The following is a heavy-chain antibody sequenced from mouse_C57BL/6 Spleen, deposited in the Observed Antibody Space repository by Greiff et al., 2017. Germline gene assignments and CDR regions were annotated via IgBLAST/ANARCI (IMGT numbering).Heavy chain of an antibody. J-gene: IGHJ3*01. Sequence: EVKLVESGPGLVKPSQSLSLTCSVTGYSITSGYYWNWIRQFPGNKLEWMGYISYDGSNNYNPSLKNRISITRDTSKNQFFLKLNSVTTEDTATYYCASSLSWFAYWGQGTLVTVSA. V-gene: IGHV3-6*01. CDR3: ASSLSWFAY. CDR1: GYSITSGYY. CDR2: ISYDGSN.